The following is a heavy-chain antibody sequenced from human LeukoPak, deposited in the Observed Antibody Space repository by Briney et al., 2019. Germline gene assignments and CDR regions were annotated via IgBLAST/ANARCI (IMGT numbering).Heavy chain of an antibody. J-gene: IGHJ4*02. CDR1: GFTFSNYA. V-gene: IGHV3-23*01. Sequence: GGSLRLSCAASGFTFSNYAMSWVRQAPGKGLEWASAISGGGGSTYYADSVRGQFTVSRDNSRNTLYLQMNNLRAEDTAVYYCAKVPISSGWPNFDYWGQGTLVTVSS. CDR3: AKVPISSGWPNFDY. CDR2: ISGGGGST. D-gene: IGHD6-19*01.